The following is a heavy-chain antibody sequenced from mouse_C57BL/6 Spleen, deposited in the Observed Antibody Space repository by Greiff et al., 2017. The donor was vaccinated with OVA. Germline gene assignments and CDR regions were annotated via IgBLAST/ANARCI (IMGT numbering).Heavy chain of an antibody. CDR1: GYTFTSYW. J-gene: IGHJ2*01. Sequence: QVQLQQSGAELVKPGASVKMSCKASGYTFTSYWITWVKQRPGQGLEWIGDIYPGSGSTNYNEKFKSKATLTVDTSSSTAYMQLSSLTSEDSAVYYCARWGYYYGSSQYYFDYWGQGTTLTVSS. CDR2: IYPGSGST. V-gene: IGHV1-55*01. CDR3: ARWGYYYGSSQYYFDY. D-gene: IGHD1-1*01.